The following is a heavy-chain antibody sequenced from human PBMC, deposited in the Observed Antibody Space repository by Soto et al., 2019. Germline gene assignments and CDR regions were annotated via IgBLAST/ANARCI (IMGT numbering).Heavy chain of an antibody. V-gene: IGHV2-5*02. CDR1: GISRNTDDVG. CDR2: IYWDDDK. CDR3: ARSTHSISSLGQ. Sequence: SGPTLVNPTQTLTLNCTFSGISRNTDDVGVAWSRQPPGKALDWLAVIYWDDDKRYSPSLKSRLTITEDTAKNQVLLTMTNMESVDTATYCRARSTHSISSLGQWGQGARVTVSS. D-gene: IGHD6-6*01. J-gene: IGHJ4*02.